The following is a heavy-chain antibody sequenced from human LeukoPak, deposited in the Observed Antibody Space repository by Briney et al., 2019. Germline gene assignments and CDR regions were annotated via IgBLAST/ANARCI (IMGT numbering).Heavy chain of an antibody. D-gene: IGHD6-19*01. CDR2: IYSGGST. V-gene: IGHV3-66*01. CDR3: ARAGVAGTREFDY. Sequence: GGSLRLSCAASGFTVSSNYMSWVRQAPGKGLEWVSVIYSGGSTYYADSVKGRFTISRDNSKNTLYLQMNRIRAEDTAVYYCARAGVAGTREFDYWRGGTLVTVS. CDR1: GFTVSSNY. J-gene: IGHJ4*02.